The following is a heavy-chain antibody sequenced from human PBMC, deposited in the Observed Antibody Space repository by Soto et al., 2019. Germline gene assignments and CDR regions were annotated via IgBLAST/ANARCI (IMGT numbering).Heavy chain of an antibody. CDR3: MRGPVHLGGDYGHRRAY. CDR1: GLTVSSNY. V-gene: IGHV3-66*01. Sequence: EVQLVESGGGLVQPGGSLRLSCAASGLTVSSNYMSWVRQAPGKGLEWVSLIYNTGGTYYADSVKGRFIISRDNSKNTLYLLMNSLRVEDTAVYYCMRGPVHLGGDYGHRRAYWRQGTLVSVSS. J-gene: IGHJ4*02. CDR2: IYNTGGT. D-gene: IGHD3-16*01.